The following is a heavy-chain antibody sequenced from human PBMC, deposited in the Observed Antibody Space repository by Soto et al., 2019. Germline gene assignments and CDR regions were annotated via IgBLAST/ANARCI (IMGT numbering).Heavy chain of an antibody. Sequence: PSETLSLTCAVYGGSFSGYYWSWIRQPPGKGLEWIGEINHSGSTNYNPSLKSRVTISVDTSKNQFSLKLSSVTAADTAVYYCARQRDKIDSSEKINGYNWFDPWGQGTLVTVSS. J-gene: IGHJ5*02. V-gene: IGHV4-34*01. D-gene: IGHD6-19*01. CDR3: ARQRDKIDSSEKINGYNWFDP. CDR1: GGSFSGYY. CDR2: INHSGST.